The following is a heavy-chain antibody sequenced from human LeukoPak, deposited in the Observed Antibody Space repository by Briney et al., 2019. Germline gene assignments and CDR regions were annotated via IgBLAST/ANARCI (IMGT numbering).Heavy chain of an antibody. CDR1: GFTFSRSG. J-gene: IGHJ4*02. Sequence: PGGSLRLSCVASGFTFSRSGMHWVRQAPGKGLEWVAVIWYDGSNKYYADSVKGRFTISRDNSKNTLYLQMNSLRADDTAVYYCARDGSDYDIDYLGQGTLVTVSS. CDR2: IWYDGSNK. D-gene: IGHD3-9*01. V-gene: IGHV3-33*01. CDR3: ARDGSDYDIDY.